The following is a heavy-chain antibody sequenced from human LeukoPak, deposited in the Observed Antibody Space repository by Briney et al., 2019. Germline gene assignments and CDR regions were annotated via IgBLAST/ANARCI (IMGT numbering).Heavy chain of an antibody. CDR1: GGSISSGSYY. Sequence: PSETLSLTCTVSGGSISSGSYYWSWIRQPAGKGLEWIGRIYTSRSTNYNPSLKSRVTISVDTSKNQFSLKLSSVTAADTAVYYCARVGVAVALGYWGQGTLVTVSS. J-gene: IGHJ4*02. CDR2: IYTSRST. V-gene: IGHV4-61*02. D-gene: IGHD6-19*01. CDR3: ARVGVAVALGY.